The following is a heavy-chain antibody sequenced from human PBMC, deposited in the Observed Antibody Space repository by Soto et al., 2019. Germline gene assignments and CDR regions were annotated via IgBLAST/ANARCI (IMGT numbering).Heavy chain of an antibody. V-gene: IGHV3-23*01. CDR3: AKSAWPADY. J-gene: IGHJ4*02. Sequence: PGGSLRLSCAASGFTFSSYAMSWVRQAPGKGLEWVSTLSSGSDTTYYADSVKGRFTISRDNSKNTLFLQLNSLRADDTAVYYCAKSAWPADYWGQGTLVTVSS. CDR2: LSSGSDTT. CDR1: GFTFSSYA.